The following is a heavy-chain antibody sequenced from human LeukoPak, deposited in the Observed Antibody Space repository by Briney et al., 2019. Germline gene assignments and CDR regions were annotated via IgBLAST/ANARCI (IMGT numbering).Heavy chain of an antibody. V-gene: IGHV3-30*18. CDR2: ISHDGNNK. J-gene: IGHJ4*02. Sequence: GGALRLSCAASGFTFCRYGMHWGRPVAGEGLGWVAVISHDGNNKHYADSVKGRFTSSRDNSKNTLNLQMNSLRAEDTAVYYCVKVCIVATITGGDYWGQGTLVTVSS. CDR3: VKVCIVATITGGDY. D-gene: IGHD5-12*01. CDR1: GFTFCRYG.